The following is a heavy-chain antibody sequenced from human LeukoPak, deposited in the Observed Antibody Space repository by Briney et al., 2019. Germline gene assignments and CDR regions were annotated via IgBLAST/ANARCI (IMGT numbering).Heavy chain of an antibody. CDR3: ARVYYCSGSFNWFDP. D-gene: IGHD3-10*01. J-gene: IGHJ5*02. CDR1: GYTFTDYY. CDR2: INPNSGGT. Sequence: ASVKVSCKASGYTFTDYYMHWVRQAPGQGLEWMGWINPNSGGTNYAQKFQGRVTMTRDTSISTAYMELSRLKSDDTAVYYCARVYYCSGSFNWFDPWGQGTLVTVSS. V-gene: IGHV1-2*02.